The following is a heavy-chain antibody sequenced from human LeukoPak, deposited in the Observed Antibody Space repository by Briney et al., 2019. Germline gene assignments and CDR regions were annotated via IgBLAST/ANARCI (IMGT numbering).Heavy chain of an antibody. Sequence: GGSLRLSCAASGFTFSSYEMNWVRQAPGKGLEWVSYISSSGSTIYYADSVKGRFTISRDNSKNTLYLQMNSLRAEDTAVYYCAKDRGIISDYWGQGTLVTVSS. D-gene: IGHD3-10*01. CDR2: ISSSGSTI. J-gene: IGHJ4*02. V-gene: IGHV3-48*03. CDR3: AKDRGIISDY. CDR1: GFTFSSYE.